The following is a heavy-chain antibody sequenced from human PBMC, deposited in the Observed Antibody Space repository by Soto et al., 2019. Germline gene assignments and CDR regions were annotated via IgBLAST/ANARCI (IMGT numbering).Heavy chain of an antibody. V-gene: IGHV4-34*01. Sequence: SETLSLTCAVYGGSFSGYYWSWIRQPPGKGLEWIGEINHSGSTNYNPSLKSRVTISVDTSKNQFSLKLRSVTAADTAVYYCARGRRGYDYGSGSLYYYYGMDVWGQGTTVSVAS. J-gene: IGHJ6*02. CDR3: ARGRRGYDYGSGSLYYYYGMDV. CDR1: GGSFSGYY. CDR2: INHSGST. D-gene: IGHD3-10*01.